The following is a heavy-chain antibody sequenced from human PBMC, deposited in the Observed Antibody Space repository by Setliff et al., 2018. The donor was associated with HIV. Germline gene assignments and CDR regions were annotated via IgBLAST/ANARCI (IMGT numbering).Heavy chain of an antibody. CDR3: ARAHDYGDFLDAFDI. Sequence: ASVKVSCKASGGTFSSYAISWVRQAPGQGLEWMARIIPAFGTPNYAQNFQGRVTITADKSTNTAYMELSSLRSEDTAVYFCARAHDYGDFLDAFDIWAKGQWSPSPQ. D-gene: IGHD4-17*01. V-gene: IGHV1-69*06. J-gene: IGHJ3*02. CDR2: IIPAFGTP. CDR1: GGTFSSYA.